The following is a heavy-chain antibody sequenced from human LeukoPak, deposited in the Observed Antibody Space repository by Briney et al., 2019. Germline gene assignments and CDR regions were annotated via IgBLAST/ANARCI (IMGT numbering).Heavy chain of an antibody. D-gene: IGHD3-22*01. J-gene: IGHJ4*02. V-gene: IGHV3-48*01. CDR3: ARDSGSSAYFH. Sequence: PGGSLRLSCAASGFTFSSYFMNWVRQAPGKGLEWVSYISSSSSTIYYADSVKGRFTISRDNAKNSLYLQMNSLRAEDTAVYYCARDSGSSAYFHWGQGTLVTVSS. CDR1: GFTFSSYF. CDR2: ISSSSSTI.